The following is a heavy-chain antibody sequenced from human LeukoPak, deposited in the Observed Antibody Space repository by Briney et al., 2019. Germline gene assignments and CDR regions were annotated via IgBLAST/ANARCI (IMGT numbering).Heavy chain of an antibody. Sequence: GGSLRLSCAASGYTFSSYWMHWVRQGQGKGLVWVSRINEDVSSTSYGESGGGRFTISRHNAKNTLYLQMNSLRAEDAAVYYCTRDTFGARDSWGQGTLVTVSS. D-gene: IGHD3-10*01. CDR1: GYTFSSYW. CDR2: INEDVSST. J-gene: IGHJ4*02. V-gene: IGHV3-74*01. CDR3: TRDTFGARDS.